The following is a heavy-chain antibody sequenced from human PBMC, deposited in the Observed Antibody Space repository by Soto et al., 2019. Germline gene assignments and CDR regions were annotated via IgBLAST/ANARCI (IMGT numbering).Heavy chain of an antibody. Sequence: SETLSLTCSVSGGTISGYYWTWIRQPAGKGLEWIGRIYSSGNTKYNPSLQSRVTMSLDTSNNQFSLRLTSVTAADTAVYYCERGQRFSDCFDTWGQGTLVTVSS. CDR2: IYSSGNT. V-gene: IGHV4-4*07. D-gene: IGHD3-3*01. CDR1: GGTISGYY. J-gene: IGHJ5*02. CDR3: ERGQRFSDCFDT.